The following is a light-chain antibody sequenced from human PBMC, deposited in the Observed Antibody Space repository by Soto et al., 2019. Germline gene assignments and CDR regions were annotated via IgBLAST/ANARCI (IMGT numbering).Light chain of an antibody. V-gene: IGKV3-20*01. CDR2: GAS. J-gene: IGKJ3*01. CDR3: HQYDSSPLT. Sequence: EIVLTQSPGTLSLSPGERATLSCRASQSVSSSYLAWYQQRPGQAPRLLIYGASTRATGIPDRLSGSGSGTDFTLTISRLEPEDFAVYYCHQYDSSPLTFGPGTKVDIK. CDR1: QSVSSSY.